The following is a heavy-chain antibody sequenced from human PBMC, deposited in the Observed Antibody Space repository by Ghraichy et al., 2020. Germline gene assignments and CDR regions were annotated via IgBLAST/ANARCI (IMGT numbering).Heavy chain of an antibody. D-gene: IGHD2-15*01. CDR1: GGSFSGYY. CDR2: INHSGST. J-gene: IGHJ3*02. Sequence: SETLSLTCAVYGGSFSGYYWSWIRQPPGKGLEWIGEINHSGSTNYNPSLKSRVTISVDTSKNQFSLKLSSVTAADTAVYYCARWVVVAVASFHAFDIWGQGTMVTVSS. V-gene: IGHV4-34*01. CDR3: ARWVVVAVASFHAFDI.